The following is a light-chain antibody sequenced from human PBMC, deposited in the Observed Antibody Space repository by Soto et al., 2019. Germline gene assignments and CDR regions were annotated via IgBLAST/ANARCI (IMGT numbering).Light chain of an antibody. CDR3: QQRTNWPPEVT. CDR2: DAS. Sequence: EIVLTQSPATLSLSPGERATLSCRASQSVSTYLAWYQQKPGRAPRLLIYDASKRATGIPARFSGFGSGTDFTLTISSLEPEDFAVYYCQQRTNWPPEVTFGGGTKVEI. J-gene: IGKJ4*01. CDR1: QSVSTY. V-gene: IGKV3-11*01.